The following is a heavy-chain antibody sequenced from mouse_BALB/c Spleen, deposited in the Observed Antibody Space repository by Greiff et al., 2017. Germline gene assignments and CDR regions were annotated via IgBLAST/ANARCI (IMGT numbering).Heavy chain of an antibody. CDR3: ARDRYEEEFAY. Sequence: ESGPGLVKPSQSLSLTCSVTGYSITSGYYWNWIRQFPGNKLEWMGYISYDGSNNYNPSLKNRISITRDTSKNQFFLKLNSVTTEDTATYYCARDRYEEEFAYWGQGTLVTVSA. CDR2: ISYDGSN. D-gene: IGHD2-14*01. J-gene: IGHJ3*01. V-gene: IGHV3-6*02. CDR1: GYSITSGYY.